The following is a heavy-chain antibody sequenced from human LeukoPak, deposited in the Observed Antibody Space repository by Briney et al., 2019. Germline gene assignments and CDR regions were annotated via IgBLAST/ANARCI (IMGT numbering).Heavy chain of an antibody. D-gene: IGHD3-16*01. Sequence: GRSLRLSCAASGFTFDDYAMHWVRQAPGKGLEWVSGISWNSGSIGCADSVKGRFTISRDNAKNSLYLQMNSLRAEDTALYYCAKEGWGDRGSYFDYWGQGTLVTVSS. CDR2: ISWNSGSI. J-gene: IGHJ4*02. CDR1: GFTFDDYA. CDR3: AKEGWGDRGSYFDY. V-gene: IGHV3-9*01.